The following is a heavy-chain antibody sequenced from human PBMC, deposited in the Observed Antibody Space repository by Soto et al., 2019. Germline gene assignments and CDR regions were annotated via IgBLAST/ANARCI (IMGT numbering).Heavy chain of an antibody. CDR3: ARRGNYDLDF. V-gene: IGHV3-33*05. CDR2: ISYDGSD. D-gene: IGHD3-16*01. Sequence: QMQLVESGGGVVQPGRSLRLSCVASGFPFREFGMHWVRQAPGKGLEWVALISYDGSDYADSVKGRFTISRDDSRDTLFLHMETLRPDDPGVSYFARRGNYDLDFWGQGRWSPSPQ. CDR1: GFPFREFG. J-gene: IGHJ4*02.